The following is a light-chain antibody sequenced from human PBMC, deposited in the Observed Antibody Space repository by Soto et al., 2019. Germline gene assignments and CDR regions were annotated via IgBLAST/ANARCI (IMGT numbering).Light chain of an antibody. CDR1: SGDVGAYNF. CDR3: TSYTNRYTYV. J-gene: IGLJ1*01. CDR2: HVS. Sequence: QSVRTQPASVSGSPGQSITISCTGTSGDVGAYNFVSWYQQHPGKAPKLIVYHVSDRPSGFSSRFSGSKSGNSASLTISGLQAEDEADYYCTSYTNRYTYVFGTGTKVTVL. V-gene: IGLV2-14*03.